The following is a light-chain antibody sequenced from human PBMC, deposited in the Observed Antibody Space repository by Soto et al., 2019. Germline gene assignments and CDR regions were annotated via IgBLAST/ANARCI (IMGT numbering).Light chain of an antibody. Sequence: QSVLTQPRSVSGSPGQSVTISCTRTSSGVGGFNYVSWYQQHPGKAPKLMIYDVTKRPSGVPDRFSGSKSGNTASLTISGLRAEDEADYYCCSYAGSYTYVFGGGTKLTVL. J-gene: IGLJ2*01. V-gene: IGLV2-11*01. CDR1: SSGVGGFNY. CDR3: CSYAGSYTYV. CDR2: DVT.